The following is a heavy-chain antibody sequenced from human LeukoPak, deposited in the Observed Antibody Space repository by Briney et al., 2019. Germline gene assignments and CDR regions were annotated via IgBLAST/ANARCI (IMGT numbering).Heavy chain of an antibody. J-gene: IGHJ6*02. CDR3: ARDRYILTGPDYYYGMDV. CDR2: INPNSGGT. D-gene: IGHD3-9*01. V-gene: IGHV1-2*02. Sequence: GASVKVSCKASGYTFTGYYMHWVRQAAGQGLEWIGCINPNSGGTNYAQKFQGRVTMTRDTSISTAYMELSRLRSDDTAVYYCARDRYILTGPDYYYGMDVWGQGTTVTVSS. CDR1: GYTFTGYY.